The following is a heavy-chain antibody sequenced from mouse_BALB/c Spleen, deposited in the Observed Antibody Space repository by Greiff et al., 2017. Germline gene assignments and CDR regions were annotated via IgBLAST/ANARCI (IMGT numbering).Heavy chain of an antibody. J-gene: IGHJ3*01. V-gene: IGHV1S29*02. CDR1: GYTFTDYN. CDR2: IYPYNGGT. D-gene: IGHD2-3*01. CDR3: AEGEYDPEFAY. Sequence: EVKLMESGPELVKPGASVKISCKASGYTFTDYNMHWVKQSHGKSLEWIGYIYPYNGGTGYNQKFKSKATLTVDNSSSTAYMELRSLTSEDSAVYYCAEGEYDPEFAYWGQGTLVTVSA.